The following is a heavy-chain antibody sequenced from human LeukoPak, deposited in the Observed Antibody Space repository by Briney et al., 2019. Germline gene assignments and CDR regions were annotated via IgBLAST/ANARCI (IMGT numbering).Heavy chain of an antibody. V-gene: IGHV3-48*04. Sequence: GGSLRLSCAVSGFTFSSYAMNWVRQAPGKGLEWVSYISSSSSTIYYADSVKGRFTISRDNAKNSLYLQMNSLRAEDTAVYYCAREGIVGATGGDYWGQGTLVTVSS. D-gene: IGHD1-26*01. CDR1: GFTFSSYA. J-gene: IGHJ4*02. CDR2: ISSSSSTI. CDR3: AREGIVGATGGDY.